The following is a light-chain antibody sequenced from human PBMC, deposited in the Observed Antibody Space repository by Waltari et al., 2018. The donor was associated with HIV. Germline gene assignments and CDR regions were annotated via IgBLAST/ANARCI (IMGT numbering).Light chain of an antibody. J-gene: IGLJ2*01. CDR3: VAWDDTLSGHVV. CDR1: SSNIGDNY. V-gene: IGLV1-47*01. CDR2: RNT. Sequence: QPVLTQPPSASGTPGQRVTISCSGSSSNIGDNYVHWYQHIPGTAPKLLIYRNTQRPSGVPDRFSGSKSGTSASLAISGLRSDDEADYYCVAWDDTLSGHVVIGGGTKLTVL.